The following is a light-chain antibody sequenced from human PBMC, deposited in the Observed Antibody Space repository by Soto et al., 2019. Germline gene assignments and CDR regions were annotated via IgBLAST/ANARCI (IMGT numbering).Light chain of an antibody. V-gene: IGKV1D-12*01. CDR2: GAT. CDR1: QGIGTW. CDR3: QQTNSFPIT. J-gene: IGKJ5*01. Sequence: DVQVTQSPSFVSASVGDRVTITCRESQGIGTWLAWYQQKPGKAPSLLIYGATDLQSGVPSRFSGSGLGTHFSLTIFSLQPEDFATYYCQQTNSFPITFGQGTRLEI.